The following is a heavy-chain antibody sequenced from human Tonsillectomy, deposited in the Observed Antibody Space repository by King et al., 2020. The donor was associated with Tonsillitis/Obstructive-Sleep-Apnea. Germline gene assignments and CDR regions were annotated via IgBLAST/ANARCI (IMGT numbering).Heavy chain of an antibody. CDR2: IYYSGST. J-gene: IGHJ5*02. V-gene: IGHV4-59*08. D-gene: IGHD3-3*01. CDR3: ARQGRDDFWSGYTPSPENWFDP. CDR1: GGSISSYY. Sequence: QLQESGPGLVKPSETLSLTCTVSGGSISSYYWSWIRQPPGKGLEWIGYIYYSGSTNYNPSLKSRVTISVDTSKNQFSLKLSSVTAADTAVYYCARQGRDDFWSGYTPSPENWFDPWGQGTLVTVSS.